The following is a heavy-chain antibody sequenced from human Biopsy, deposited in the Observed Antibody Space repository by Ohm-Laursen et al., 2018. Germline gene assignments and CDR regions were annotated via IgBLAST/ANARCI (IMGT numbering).Heavy chain of an antibody. CDR1: GGSINSNF. J-gene: IGHJ5*02. CDR2: IYYNGNT. V-gene: IGHV4-59*08. CDR3: ARHPTGFWFDP. Sequence: TLSLTCTVSGGSINSNFWTWIRQPPGKGLEWIGYIYYNGNTDYNPSLRSRVTISVDASKNHFSLNLTSVTAADTALYYCARHPTGFWFDPWGHGTLVTVSS.